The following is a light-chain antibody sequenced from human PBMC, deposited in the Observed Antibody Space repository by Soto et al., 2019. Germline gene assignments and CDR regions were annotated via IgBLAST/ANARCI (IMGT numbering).Light chain of an antibody. CDR3: QQSYTTPLT. CDR1: QYISDF. CDR2: AAS. V-gene: IGKV1-39*01. Sequence: DIQMTQSPSSLSASVGDRVTITCRASQYISDFLNWYQQKPGKAPVILIYAASTLQSGVPSRFNGGGSETNFTLIISSLQPEDFATYYCQQSYTTPLTLGGGTKVEIK. J-gene: IGKJ4*01.